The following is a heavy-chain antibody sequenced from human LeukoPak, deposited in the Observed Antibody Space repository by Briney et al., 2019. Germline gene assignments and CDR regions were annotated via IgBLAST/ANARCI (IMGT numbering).Heavy chain of an antibody. CDR3: AKDLGGSYCGGDCYPDY. Sequence: GGSLRLSCAASGFTFDDYTMHWVRQAPGKGLEWVSLISWDGGSTYYADSVKGRFTISRDNSKNSLYLQMNSLRTEDTALYYCAKDLGGSYCGGDCYPDYWGQGTLVTVSS. CDR1: GFTFDDYT. J-gene: IGHJ4*02. V-gene: IGHV3-43*01. CDR2: ISWDGGST. D-gene: IGHD2-21*02.